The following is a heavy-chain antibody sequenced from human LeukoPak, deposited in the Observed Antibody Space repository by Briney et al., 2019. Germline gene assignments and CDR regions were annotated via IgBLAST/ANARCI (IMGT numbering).Heavy chain of an antibody. D-gene: IGHD3-10*01. Sequence: GESLKISCQASGYIFNNYWIGWVRQMPRKGLEWMGIIYPGDSDVRYSPSFRGQVTISVDKSITTAYLQWSSLKASDTAMYYCVRRAPYVSANSYNRPYFDFWGQGTLVTVSS. V-gene: IGHV5-51*01. CDR1: GYIFNNYW. CDR2: IYPGDSDV. CDR3: VRRAPYVSANSYNRPYFDF. J-gene: IGHJ4*02.